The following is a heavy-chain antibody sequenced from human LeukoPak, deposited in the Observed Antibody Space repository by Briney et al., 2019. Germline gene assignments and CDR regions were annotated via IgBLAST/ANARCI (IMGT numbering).Heavy chain of an antibody. D-gene: IGHD6-13*01. CDR3: ARDRHINSWSTDRFDY. CDR1: GFTFSNYW. J-gene: IGHJ4*02. Sequence: QAGGSLRLSCAASGFTFSNYWMTWVRQAPGKGLEWVANINQDGSEKNYVGSVKGRFTISRDNAENSLYLQMNSLRAEDTAIYYCARDRHINSWSTDRFDYWGQGALVTVSS. CDR2: INQDGSEK. V-gene: IGHV3-7*01.